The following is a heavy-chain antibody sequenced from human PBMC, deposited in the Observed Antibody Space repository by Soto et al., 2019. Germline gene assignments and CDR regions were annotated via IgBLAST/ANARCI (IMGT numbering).Heavy chain of an antibody. CDR1: GYTFTGYY. Sequence: ASVKVSCKASGYTFTGYYMHWVRQAPGQGLEWMGWINPNSGGTNYAQKFQGWVTMTRDTSISTAYMELSRLRSDDAAVYYCARDVLGIVGATTAFDIWGQGTMVTVS. D-gene: IGHD1-26*01. J-gene: IGHJ3*02. CDR2: INPNSGGT. V-gene: IGHV1-2*04. CDR3: ARDVLGIVGATTAFDI.